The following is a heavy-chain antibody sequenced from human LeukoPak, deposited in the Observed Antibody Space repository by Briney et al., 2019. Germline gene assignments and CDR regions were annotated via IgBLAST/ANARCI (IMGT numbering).Heavy chain of an antibody. CDR2: IDWDDDK. Sequence: SGPALVKPTQTLTLTCTFSGFSLSTSGMCVSWIRQPPGKALEWLARIDWDDDKYYSTSLKTRLTISKDTSKNQVVLTMTNMDPVDTATYYCERHYYDSSGYSFDYWGQGTLVTVSS. CDR3: ERHYYDSSGYSFDY. D-gene: IGHD3-22*01. CDR1: GFSLSTSGMC. V-gene: IGHV2-70*11. J-gene: IGHJ4*02.